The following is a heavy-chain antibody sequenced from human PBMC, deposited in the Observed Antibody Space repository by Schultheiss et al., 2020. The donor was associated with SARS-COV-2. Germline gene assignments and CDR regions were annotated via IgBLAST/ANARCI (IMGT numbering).Heavy chain of an antibody. CDR1: GGSFSGYY. J-gene: IGHJ4*02. CDR2: INHSGST. D-gene: IGHD2-2*01. V-gene: IGHV4-34*01. Sequence: SETLSLTCAVYGGSFSGYYWSWIRQPPGKGLEWIGEINHSGSTNYNPSLKSRVTISVDTSKNQFSLKLSSVTAADTAVYYCARKAWDIVVVPAAPPLGLEGEFDYWGQGTLVTVSS. CDR3: ARKAWDIVVVPAAPPLGLEGEFDY.